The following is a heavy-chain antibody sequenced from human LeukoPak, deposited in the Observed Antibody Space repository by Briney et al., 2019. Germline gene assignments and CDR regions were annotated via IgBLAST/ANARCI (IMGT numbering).Heavy chain of an antibody. V-gene: IGHV3-9*01. D-gene: IGHD2-2*01. CDR3: AKDLGGSATTV. CDR1: GFTFEDHV. J-gene: IGHJ4*02. Sequence: GRSLRLSCAASGFTFEDHVMHWVRQAPGKGLEWVSSISWSGDRMGYADAVKGRFTITRDNAKNSLFLQMNSLRVEDTALYYCAKDLGGSATTVWGQGTLVTVSS. CDR2: ISWSGDRM.